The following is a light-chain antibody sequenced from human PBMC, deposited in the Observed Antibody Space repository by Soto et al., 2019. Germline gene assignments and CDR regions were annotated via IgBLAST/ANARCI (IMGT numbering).Light chain of an antibody. CDR1: QSVSSSY. Sequence: SWLGRESSTLSCRDSQSVSSSYLAWYQQKPGQAPRLLIFGASNRATGIPDRFSGSGSGTDFTHASSILEPEDFAVYYCKEYGSLLGEFGEGTKVDIK. V-gene: IGKV3-20*01. J-gene: IGKJ1*01. CDR2: GAS. CDR3: KEYGSLLGE.